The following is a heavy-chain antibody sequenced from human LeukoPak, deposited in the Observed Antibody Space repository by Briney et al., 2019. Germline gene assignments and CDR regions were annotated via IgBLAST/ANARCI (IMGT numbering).Heavy chain of an antibody. CDR3: ARTRDFWSAYFDY. V-gene: IGHV4-30-2*01. D-gene: IGHD3-3*01. J-gene: IGHJ4*02. CDR2: ILHSGGT. CDR1: GVSITSDTYY. Sequence: SETLSLTCAVSGVSITSDTYYWSWIRQPPGKGLEWIGYILHSGGTYHNPSLKSRVTISVDTSKNQFSLKLSSVTAADTAVYFCARTRDFWSAYFDYWGQGILVTVSS.